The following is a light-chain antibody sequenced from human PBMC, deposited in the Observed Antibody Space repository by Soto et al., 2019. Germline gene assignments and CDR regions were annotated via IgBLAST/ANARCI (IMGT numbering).Light chain of an antibody. CDR3: QQYENLPT. CDR2: DAS. CDR1: QNINNY. J-gene: IGKJ5*01. V-gene: IGKV1-33*01. Sequence: DIQMTQSPSTLSASVGERVTITCQASQNINNYLNWYQQKPGRAPKLLIYDASNLEAGVPSRFRGSGSGTDFTFTISRLQPEDIATYYCQQYENLPTCGQGTRREIK.